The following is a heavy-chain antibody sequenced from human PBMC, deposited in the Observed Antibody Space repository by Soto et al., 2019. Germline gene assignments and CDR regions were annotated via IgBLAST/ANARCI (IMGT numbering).Heavy chain of an antibody. CDR1: GFTFSSYS. CDR2: ISGSGGST. V-gene: IGHV3-23*01. D-gene: IGHD3-3*01. Sequence: GGSLRLSCAASGFTFSSYSMNWVRQAPGKGLEWVSYISGSGGSTYYTDSVKGRFTISRDNSKNTLYLQMNSLRAEDTAVYYCAKRLGGDFWSGQPDYWGQGTLVTVSS. J-gene: IGHJ4*02. CDR3: AKRLGGDFWSGQPDY.